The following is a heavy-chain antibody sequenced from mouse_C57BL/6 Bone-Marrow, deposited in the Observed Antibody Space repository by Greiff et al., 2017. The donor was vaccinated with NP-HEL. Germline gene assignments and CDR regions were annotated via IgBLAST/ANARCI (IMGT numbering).Heavy chain of an antibody. CDR3: ARDQGSSNAMDY. CDR1: GFTFSSYA. V-gene: IGHV5-4*01. D-gene: IGHD3-2*02. CDR2: ISDGGSYT. Sequence: EVMLVESGGGLVKPGGSLKLSCAASGFTFSSYAMSWVRQTPEKRLEWVATISDGGSYTYYPDNVKGRFTISRDNAKNTLYLQMSHLKSEDTAMYYCARDQGSSNAMDYWGQGTSVTVSS. J-gene: IGHJ4*01.